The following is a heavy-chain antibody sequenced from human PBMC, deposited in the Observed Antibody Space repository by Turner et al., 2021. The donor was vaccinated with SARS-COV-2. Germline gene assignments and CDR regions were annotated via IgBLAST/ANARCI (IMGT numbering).Heavy chain of an antibody. CDR1: GASISSYY. CDR3: ARELTNNWFDP. J-gene: IGHJ5*02. D-gene: IGHD3-10*01. V-gene: IGHV4-59*01. Sequence: QVLLQASGPGLVKPSETLSLTCTVSGASISSYYWARIRQPPGKRLEWIGYIYYRGSTNYNPSLKSRVTISVDTSKNQFSLKLTSVTAADTAVYFCARELTNNWFDPWGQGTLVTVSS. CDR2: IYYRGST.